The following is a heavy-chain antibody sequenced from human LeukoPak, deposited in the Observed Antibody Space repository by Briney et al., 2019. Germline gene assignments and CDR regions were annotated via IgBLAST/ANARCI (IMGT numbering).Heavy chain of an antibody. D-gene: IGHD3-22*01. CDR3: AREAWYYDNSGSRNQIDY. Sequence: NPSETLSLTCTVSGGSISSSSYYWGWIRQPPGKGLEWIGSIYYSGSTYYNPSLKSRVTISVDTSKNQFSLKLSSVTAADTAVYYCAREAWYYDNSGSRNQIDYWGQGTLVTVSS. J-gene: IGHJ4*02. CDR1: GGSISSSSYY. V-gene: IGHV4-39*07. CDR2: IYYSGST.